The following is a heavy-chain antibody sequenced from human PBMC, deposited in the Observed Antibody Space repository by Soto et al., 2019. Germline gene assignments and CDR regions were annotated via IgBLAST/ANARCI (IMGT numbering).Heavy chain of an antibody. CDR3: ATSTGIGYFDY. CDR1: GFTFDDYT. Sequence: PGGSLSLSCAASGFTFDDYTMHWVRQAPGKGLEWVSLISWDGCSTYYADSVKGRFTISRDNSKNSLYLQMNSLRTEDTALYYCATSTGIGYFDYWGQGTLVTVSS. CDR2: ISWDGCST. V-gene: IGHV3-43*01. J-gene: IGHJ4*02. D-gene: IGHD3-10*01.